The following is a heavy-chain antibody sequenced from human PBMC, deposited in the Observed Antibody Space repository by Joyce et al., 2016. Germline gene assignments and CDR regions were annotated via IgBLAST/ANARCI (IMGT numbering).Heavy chain of an antibody. CDR3: AKDRETSAVLDF. Sequence: QAQLVESGGGVVQPGRSLRLSCAVSGFTFRSYGMHWVRQDPGKGLEWVAVISNDGKNKNYADSVKGRVTVSRDNSKKILSLQMNSLRPEDTAVYYCAKDRETSAVLDFWGQGTPVTVSS. V-gene: IGHV3-30*18. CDR1: GFTFRSYG. J-gene: IGHJ4*02. D-gene: IGHD6-25*01. CDR2: ISNDGKNK.